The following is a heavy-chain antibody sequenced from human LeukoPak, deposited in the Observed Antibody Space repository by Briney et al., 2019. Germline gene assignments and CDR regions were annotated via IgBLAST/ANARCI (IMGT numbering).Heavy chain of an antibody. CDR1: GFRLRTSD. D-gene: IGHD3-16*01. CDR2: IASTGET. J-gene: IGHJ4*02. CDR3: VRGGEIGFDY. V-gene: IGHV3-13*01. Sequence: GGSLRLSCAPSGFRLRTSDMHWLRQASGRGLAWVSSIASTGETYYAPSVKCRFTISRENAKNSLFLQMNSLRAGDRAVYHCVRGGEIGFDYWGQGTLVTVSS.